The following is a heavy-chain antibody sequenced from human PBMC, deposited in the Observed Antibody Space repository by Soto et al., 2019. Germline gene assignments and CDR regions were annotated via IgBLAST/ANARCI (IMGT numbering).Heavy chain of an antibody. Sequence: GGSLRLSCATSGFPSSAYGIHWVRQAHGKGLEWVAVIWSDGSQKFYAESVKGRFTVSRDDSKNTVYLHMGNLRAEDTAIYHCASEDVLPAAILYYGMDVWGQGTTVTVSS. J-gene: IGHJ6*02. CDR3: ASEDVLPAAILYYGMDV. V-gene: IGHV3-33*01. CDR2: IWSDGSQK. D-gene: IGHD2-2*01. CDR1: GFPSSAYG.